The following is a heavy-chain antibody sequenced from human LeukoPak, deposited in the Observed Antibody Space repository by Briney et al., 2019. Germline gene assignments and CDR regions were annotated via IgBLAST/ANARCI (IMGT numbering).Heavy chain of an antibody. J-gene: IGHJ4*02. CDR3: ARDQATSGGGLDS. CDR2: IYTGGTT. CDR1: GFTVSGTH. V-gene: IGHV3-53*01. D-gene: IGHD3-16*01. Sequence: GGSLRLSCAASGFTVSGTHMSWVRQAPGKGLEWISAIYTGGTTYYSDSVEGRFTISRDKSKDTLYLHMDSLRVEDTAVYYCARDQATSGGGLDSWGQGTLVTVSS.